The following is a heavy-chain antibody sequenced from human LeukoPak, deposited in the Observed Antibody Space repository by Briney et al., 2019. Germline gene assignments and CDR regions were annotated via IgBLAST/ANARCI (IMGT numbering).Heavy chain of an antibody. D-gene: IGHD4-23*01. J-gene: IGHJ6*02. CDR2: IHYSGST. Sequence: SETLSLTCTFSGGSISNYYWSWIRQPPGKGLEWIGYIHYSGSTNYNPSLKSRVTISVDTSKNQLSLKLTSMTAADTAVYYCARELGATVVNYGMDVWGQGTTVTVSS. V-gene: IGHV4-59*01. CDR3: ARELGATVVNYGMDV. CDR1: GGSISNYY.